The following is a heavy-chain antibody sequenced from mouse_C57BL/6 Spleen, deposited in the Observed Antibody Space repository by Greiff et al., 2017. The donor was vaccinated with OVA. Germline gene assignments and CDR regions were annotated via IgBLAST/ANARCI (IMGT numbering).Heavy chain of an antibody. D-gene: IGHD1-1*01. V-gene: IGHV1-64*01. Sequence: QVQLQQPGAELVKPGASVKLSCKASGYTFTSYWMHWVKQRPGQGLEWTGMIHPNSGSTNYNEKFKSKATLTVDKSSSTAYMQLSSLTSEDSAVYYCANYGSSSYAMDYWGQGTSVTVSS. CDR3: ANYGSSSYAMDY. J-gene: IGHJ4*01. CDR2: IHPNSGST. CDR1: GYTFTSYW.